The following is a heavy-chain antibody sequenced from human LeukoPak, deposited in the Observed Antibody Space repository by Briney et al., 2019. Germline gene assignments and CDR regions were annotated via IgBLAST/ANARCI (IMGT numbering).Heavy chain of an antibody. D-gene: IGHD2-21*02. Sequence: ASVKVSCKASGYTFTGYYMHWVRQAPGQGLEWMGWINPNSGGTNYAQKLQGRVTMTTDTSTSTAYMELRSLRSDDTAVYYCAREVVTAVFRISDYWGQGTLVTVSS. J-gene: IGHJ4*02. CDR3: AREVVTAVFRISDY. CDR2: INPNSGGT. V-gene: IGHV1-2*02. CDR1: GYTFTGYY.